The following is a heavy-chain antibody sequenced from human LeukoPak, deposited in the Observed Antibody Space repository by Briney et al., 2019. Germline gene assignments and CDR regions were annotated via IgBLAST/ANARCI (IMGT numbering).Heavy chain of an antibody. CDR1: GFTFSSYA. J-gene: IGHJ4*02. CDR2: ISGSGGST. D-gene: IGHD2-2*01. V-gene: IGHV3-23*01. CDR3: AKVFPTNIVVVPAAGFDY. Sequence: GGSLRLSCAASGFTFSSYAMSWVRQAPGKGLEWVSAISGSGGSTYYADSVTGRFTISRDNSKNTLYLQMNSLRAEDTAVYYCAKVFPTNIVVVPAAGFDYWGQGTLVTVSS.